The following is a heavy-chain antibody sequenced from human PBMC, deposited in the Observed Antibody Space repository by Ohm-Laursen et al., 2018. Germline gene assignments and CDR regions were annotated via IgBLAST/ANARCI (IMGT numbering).Heavy chain of an antibody. J-gene: IGHJ4*02. CDR3: ARGRGYSYGYAY. D-gene: IGHD5-18*01. CDR1: GFTVSSNY. V-gene: IGHV3-53*01. CDR2: IYSGGST. Sequence: SLRLSCTASGFTVSSNYMSWVRQAPGKGLEWVSVIYSGGSTYYADSVKGRFTISRDNSKNTLYLQMNSLRAEDTAVYYCARGRGYSYGYAYWGQGTPVAVSS.